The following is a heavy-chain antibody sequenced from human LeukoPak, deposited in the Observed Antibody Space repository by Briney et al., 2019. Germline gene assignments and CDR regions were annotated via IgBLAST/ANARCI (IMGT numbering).Heavy chain of an antibody. D-gene: IGHD6-19*01. J-gene: IGHJ4*02. CDR2: ISSTSSLI. CDR1: VFTFSNYS. CDR3: ARYNSGWNDY. Sequence: GGSLRLSCAASVFTFSNYSMKWVRQAPGKGLEWVSSISSTSSLIWSADSLKGRFTISRDNAKNSLYLQMDSLRAEDTAVYYCARYNSGWNDYWGQGTLVTVSS. V-gene: IGHV3-21*01.